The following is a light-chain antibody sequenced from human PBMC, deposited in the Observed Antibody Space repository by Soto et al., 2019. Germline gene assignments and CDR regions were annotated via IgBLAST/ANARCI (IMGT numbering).Light chain of an antibody. CDR3: HQSYTTPRFT. J-gene: IGKJ2*01. V-gene: IGKV1-39*01. CDR2: AAS. Sequence: DIQMTQSPSSLSASVGDRVTITCRASQRINSFLNWYQQKPGEAPKLLIYAASSLQGGVPSRFSGSGSGTYFTLTINSLQPEDFATYYCHQSYTTPRFTFGQGTKLEIK. CDR1: QRINSF.